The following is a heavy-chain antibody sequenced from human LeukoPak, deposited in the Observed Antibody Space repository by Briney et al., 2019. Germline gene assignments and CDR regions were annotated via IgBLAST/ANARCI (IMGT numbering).Heavy chain of an antibody. J-gene: IGHJ4*02. CDR3: ARGSRDGYNHFDY. Sequence: SETLSLTCTISGGSITSYHWSWIRQPPGKGLEWIGYIYYSGSTNYNPSLKSRVTISVDTSKNQFSLNLRSVTAANTAVYYCARGSRDGYNHFDYWGQGTLVTVSS. D-gene: IGHD5-24*01. CDR2: IYYSGST. V-gene: IGHV4-59*01. CDR1: GGSITSYH.